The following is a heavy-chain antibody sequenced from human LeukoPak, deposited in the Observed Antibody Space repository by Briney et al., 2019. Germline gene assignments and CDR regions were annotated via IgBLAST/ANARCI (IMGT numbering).Heavy chain of an antibody. CDR3: ARTPNGVVVVAAISFDY. D-gene: IGHD2-15*01. J-gene: IGHJ4*02. V-gene: IGHV3-21*01. CDR2: ISSSSSYI. CDR1: GFTFSSYS. Sequence: PGGSLRLSCAASGFTFSSYSMNWVRQAPGKGLEWVSSISSSSSYIYYADSVKGRFTISRDNAKNSLYLQMNSLRAEDTAVYYCARTPNGVVVVAAISFDYWGQGTLVTVSS.